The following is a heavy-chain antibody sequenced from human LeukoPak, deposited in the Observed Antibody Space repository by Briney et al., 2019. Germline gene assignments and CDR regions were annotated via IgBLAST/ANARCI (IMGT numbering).Heavy chain of an antibody. D-gene: IGHD3-22*01. V-gene: IGHV1-18*01. CDR2: ISAYNGNT. CDR1: GYTFTSYG. J-gene: IGHJ3*02. Sequence: GASVKVSCKASGYTFTSYGISWVRRAPGQGLEWMGWISAYNGNTNYAQKLQGRVTMTTDTSTSTAYMELRSLRSDDTAVYYCARDGSSGYYPDAFDIWGQGTMVTVSS. CDR3: ARDGSSGYYPDAFDI.